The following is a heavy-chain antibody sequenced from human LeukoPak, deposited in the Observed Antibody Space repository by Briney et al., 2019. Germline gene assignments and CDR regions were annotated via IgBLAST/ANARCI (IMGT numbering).Heavy chain of an antibody. CDR3: ARGRISGTNIWFDP. D-gene: IGHD2-8*01. V-gene: IGHV1-8*01. CDR1: GYTFTSYD. CDR2: MNPNSGNT. Sequence: ASVKVSCKASGYTFTSYDINWVRQATGQGLEWMGWMNPNSGNTGYAQKFQGRVTMARNTSISTAYMELSSLRSEDTAVYYCARGRISGTNIWFDPWGQGTLVTVSS. J-gene: IGHJ5*02.